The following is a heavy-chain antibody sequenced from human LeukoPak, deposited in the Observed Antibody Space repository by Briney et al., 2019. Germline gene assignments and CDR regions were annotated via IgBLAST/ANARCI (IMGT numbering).Heavy chain of an antibody. CDR3: ARDEVGATSGWFDP. Sequence: SETLSLTCTVSGGSIITYYWSWIRQPPGKGLEWIGYIYYSGSTNYNPSLKSRVTISVDTSKNQFSLKLSSVTAADTAVYYCARDEVGATSGWFDPWGQGTLVTVSS. CDR2: IYYSGST. D-gene: IGHD1-26*01. V-gene: IGHV4-59*01. CDR1: GGSIITYY. J-gene: IGHJ5*02.